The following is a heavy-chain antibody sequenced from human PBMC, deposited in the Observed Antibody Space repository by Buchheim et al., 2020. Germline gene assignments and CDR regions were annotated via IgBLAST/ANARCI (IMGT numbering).Heavy chain of an antibody. CDR1: GFTFTTSP. J-gene: IGHJ4*02. CDR2: ISASGAGT. CDR3: AKNSVHGDWPEY. D-gene: IGHD4-17*01. V-gene: IGHV3-23*01. Sequence: EVQLLESGGGLVQPGGSPRLSCAASGFTFTTSPMSWVRQAPGKGLEWVSAISASGAGTSYADSVKGRFTMSRDNSKNILYLQMNSLRVEDTAVYYCAKNSVHGDWPEYWGQGTL.